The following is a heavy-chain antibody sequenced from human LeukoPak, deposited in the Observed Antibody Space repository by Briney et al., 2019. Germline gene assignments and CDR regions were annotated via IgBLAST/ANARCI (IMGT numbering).Heavy chain of an antibody. J-gene: IGHJ4*02. CDR1: GFTLSRYW. V-gene: IGHV3-74*01. D-gene: IGHD2-15*01. CDR2: VNTEGSST. CDR3: ARDGGSRGVPLDC. Sequence: GRSLRLSCAASGFTLSRYWMHWVRQVPGKGLAWVSRVNTEGSSTNYADSVKGRFTISRDNAKNTLYLQMNSLRAEDTALYFCARDGGSRGVPLDCWGQGTLVTVSS.